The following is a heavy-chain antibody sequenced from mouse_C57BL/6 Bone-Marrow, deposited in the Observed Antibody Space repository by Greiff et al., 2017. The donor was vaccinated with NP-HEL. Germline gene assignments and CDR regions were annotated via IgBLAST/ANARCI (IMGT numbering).Heavy chain of an antibody. Sequence: QVQLQQSGAELVRPGASVTLSCKASGYTFTDYEMHWVKQTPVHGLEWIGAIDPETGGTAYNQKFKGKAILTADKSSSTAYMELRSLTSEDSAVYYCTSRYYGSSLMDYRGQGTSVTVSS. V-gene: IGHV1-15*01. CDR2: IDPETGGT. J-gene: IGHJ4*01. CDR1: GYTFTDYE. CDR3: TSRYYGSSLMDY. D-gene: IGHD1-1*01.